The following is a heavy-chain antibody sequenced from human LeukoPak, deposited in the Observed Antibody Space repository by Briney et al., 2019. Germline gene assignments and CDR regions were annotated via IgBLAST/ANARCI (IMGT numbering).Heavy chain of an antibody. CDR3: ARPSGRNWNAFDI. Sequence: SETLSLTCTVSGDSISSSPYFCGWLRQPPGKGLEWIGSINYSGNTYFDPSLQSRVAISVDTSKNQFSLKLSSLTAADTAVYSCARPSGRNWNAFDIWGQGTMVTVSS. D-gene: IGHD1-14*01. V-gene: IGHV4-39*01. J-gene: IGHJ3*02. CDR2: INYSGNT. CDR1: GDSISSSPYF.